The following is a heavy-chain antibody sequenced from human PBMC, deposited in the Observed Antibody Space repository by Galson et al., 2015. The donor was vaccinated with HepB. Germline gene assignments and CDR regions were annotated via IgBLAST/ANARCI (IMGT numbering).Heavy chain of an antibody. CDR1: GFTFSSFW. CDR3: VRLSSPAPGY. V-gene: IGHV3-7*01. D-gene: IGHD3-16*02. J-gene: IGHJ4*02. Sequence: SLRLSCAASGFTFSSFWMTWVRQAPGKGLEWVANIKQDGSEKYYVDSVKGRFTISRDNAKNSLYLQMNSLRAEDTAIYYCVRLSSPAPGYWGQGTLVTVSS. CDR2: IKQDGSEK.